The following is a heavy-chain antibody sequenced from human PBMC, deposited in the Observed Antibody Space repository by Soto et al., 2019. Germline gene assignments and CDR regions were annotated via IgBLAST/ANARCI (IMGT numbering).Heavy chain of an antibody. CDR3: ARDPRCSGGSCFYFDY. Sequence: SETLSLTCTVSGGSISPYYWSWIRQPPGKGLEWIGYIYYSGSANYNPSLKSRVTMSVDTSKTQVSLNLSSVTAADTAVYYCARDPRCSGGSCFYFDYWGQGILVTVSS. D-gene: IGHD2-15*01. J-gene: IGHJ4*02. CDR2: IYYSGSA. V-gene: IGHV4-59*01. CDR1: GGSISPYY.